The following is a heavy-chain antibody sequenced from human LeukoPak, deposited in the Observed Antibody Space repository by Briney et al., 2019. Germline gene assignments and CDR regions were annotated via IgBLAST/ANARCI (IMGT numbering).Heavy chain of an antibody. V-gene: IGHV3-48*01. CDR2: ISTSSRTI. CDR1: GFSFSSYS. D-gene: IGHD6-6*01. J-gene: IGHJ4*02. CDR3: ARDSSIAARRVLYYFDY. Sequence: GGSLRLSCAASGFSFSSYSMNWVRQAPGKGLEWVSYISTSSRTIYYADSVKGRFTISRDNAKNSLYLQMNSLRADDTAVYYCARDSSIAARRVLYYFDYWGQGTLVTVSS.